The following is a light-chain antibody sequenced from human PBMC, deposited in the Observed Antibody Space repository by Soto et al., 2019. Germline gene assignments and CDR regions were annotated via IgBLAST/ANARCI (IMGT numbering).Light chain of an antibody. CDR1: NNDIGGYTY. CDR3: SSYSRSINYV. V-gene: IGLV2-8*01. CDR2: EVN. Sequence: QSVLTQPSSASGSPGQSVTITCTVTNNDIGGYTYVSWYQQLPGKAPKLMIYEVNKRPSGIPDRFSGSKSGNTASLTVSGLQPEDEAEYFCSSYSRSINYVFGTGTKVTVL. J-gene: IGLJ1*01.